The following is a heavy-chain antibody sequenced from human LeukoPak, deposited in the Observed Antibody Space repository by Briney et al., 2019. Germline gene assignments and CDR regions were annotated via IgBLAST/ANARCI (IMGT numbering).Heavy chain of an antibody. D-gene: IGHD3-10*02. CDR2: ISSSSSYI. V-gene: IGHV3-21*01. Sequence: PGGSLRLSCAASGFTFTKASMSWVRQAPGKGLEWVSSISSSSSYIYYADSVKGRFTISRDNAKNSLYLQMNSLRAEDTAVYYCAELGITMIGGVWGKGTTVTISS. CDR3: AELGITMIGGV. J-gene: IGHJ6*04. CDR1: GFTFTKAS.